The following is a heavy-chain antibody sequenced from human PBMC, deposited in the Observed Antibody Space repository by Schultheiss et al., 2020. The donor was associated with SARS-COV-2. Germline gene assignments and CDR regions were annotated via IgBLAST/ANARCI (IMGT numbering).Heavy chain of an antibody. D-gene: IGHD4-23*01. Sequence: SETLSLTCAVSGYSISSGGYYWSWIRQHPGKGLEWIGYIYYSGSTYYNPSLKSRVTMSVDTSKNQFSLKLSSVTAADTAVYYCARVSGDGGKNPVGPYYYYGMDVWGQGTTVTVSS. CDR1: GYSISSGGYY. CDR3: ARVSGDGGKNPVGPYYYYGMDV. J-gene: IGHJ6*02. V-gene: IGHV4-31*11. CDR2: IYYSGST.